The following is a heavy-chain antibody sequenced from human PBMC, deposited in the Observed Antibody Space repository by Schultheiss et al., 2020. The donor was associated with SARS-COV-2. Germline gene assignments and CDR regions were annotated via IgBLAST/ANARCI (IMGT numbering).Heavy chain of an antibody. Sequence: SETLSLTCAVSGGSISSSSYYWGWIRQPPGKGLEWIGYIYYSGSTYYNPSLKSRVTISVDTSKNQFSLKLSSVTAADTAVYYCARVGDQLLYWFDPWGQGTLVTVSS. J-gene: IGHJ5*02. D-gene: IGHD2-2*01. CDR1: GGSISSSSYY. CDR2: IYYSGST. CDR3: ARVGDQLLYWFDP. V-gene: IGHV4-39*07.